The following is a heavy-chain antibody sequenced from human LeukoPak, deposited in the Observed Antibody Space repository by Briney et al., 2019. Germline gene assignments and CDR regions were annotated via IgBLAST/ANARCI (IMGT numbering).Heavy chain of an antibody. D-gene: IGHD6-13*01. Sequence: SETLSLTCTVSGGSINSGDYYWGWIRQPPGKGLEWIGSIYYSGSTYYNPSLKSRVTISVDTSKNQFSLKLSSVTAADTAVYYCASDSSSWYGDYWGQGTLVTVSS. CDR1: GGSINSGDYY. CDR3: ASDSSSWYGDY. CDR2: IYYSGST. J-gene: IGHJ4*02. V-gene: IGHV4-39*01.